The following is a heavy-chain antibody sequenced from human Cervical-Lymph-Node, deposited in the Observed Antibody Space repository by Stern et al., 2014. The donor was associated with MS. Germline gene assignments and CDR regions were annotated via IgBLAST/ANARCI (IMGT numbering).Heavy chain of an antibody. D-gene: IGHD2-15*01. V-gene: IGHV3-7*01. J-gene: IGHJ5*02. CDR2: IKEDGSET. CDR3: ARGSDT. CDR1: GFTFSSYW. Sequence: VQLVESGGGLVQPGGSLRLSCAASGFTFSSYWMNWVRQAPGKGLGWVASIKEDGSETYYVVSVKGRFTISRDNAKNSLYLQMNSLRAEDTAVYYCARGSDTWGQGTLVTVSS.